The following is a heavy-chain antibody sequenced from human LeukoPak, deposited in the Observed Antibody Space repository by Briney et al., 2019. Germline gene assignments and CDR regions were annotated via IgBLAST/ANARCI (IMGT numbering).Heavy chain of an antibody. Sequence: ASVKVSCKASGYTFTSYYMHWVRQAPGQGLEWMGIINPSGGSTSYAQKFQGRVTMTRDMSTSTVYMELSSLRSEDTAVYYCASSIKNTGGEGAFDIWGQGTMVTVSS. V-gene: IGHV1-46*01. D-gene: IGHD3-16*01. CDR1: GYTFTSYY. J-gene: IGHJ3*02. CDR3: ASSIKNTGGEGAFDI. CDR2: INPSGGST.